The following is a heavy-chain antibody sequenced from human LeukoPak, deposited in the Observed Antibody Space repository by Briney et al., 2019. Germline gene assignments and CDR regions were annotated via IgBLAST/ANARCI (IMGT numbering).Heavy chain of an antibody. CDR2: ISTYNGNT. V-gene: IGHV1-18*01. D-gene: IGHD1-26*01. Sequence: AASVKVSCKASGYTFNSHGISWVRQAPGQGLEWMGWISTYNGNTNYAQKLQGRVTMTTDTSTSTAYMELRSLRSDDTALYYCAREYSGSYFNWFDPWGQGTLVTVSS. CDR3: AREYSGSYFNWFDP. J-gene: IGHJ5*02. CDR1: GYTFNSHG.